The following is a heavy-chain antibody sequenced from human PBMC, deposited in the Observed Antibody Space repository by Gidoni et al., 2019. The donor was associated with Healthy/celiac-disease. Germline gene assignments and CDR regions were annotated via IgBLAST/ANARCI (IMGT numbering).Heavy chain of an antibody. V-gene: IGHV4-39*01. CDR2: IYYSGST. D-gene: IGHD3-10*01. J-gene: IGHJ4*02. CDR3: ARRLDYYGSGSYSSHFDY. CDR1: GGSISSRSYY. Sequence: LQLPASGPGLVKPSETLSLTCTVSGGSISSRSYYWGWIRQPPGKGLEWIGSIYYSGSTYYNPSLKSRVTISVDTSKNQFSLKRSSVTAADTAVYYCARRLDYYGSGSYSSHFDYWGQGTLVTVSS.